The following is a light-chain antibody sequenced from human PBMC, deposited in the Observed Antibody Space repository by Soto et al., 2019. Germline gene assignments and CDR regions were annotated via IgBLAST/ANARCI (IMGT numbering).Light chain of an antibody. J-gene: IGKJ1*01. Sequence: DIEMTQSPSTLSASIGDGVTITCRASESISGWLAWYQQQPGKAPKLLIYDASNLESGVPSRFSGSGSGTEFTLAISSLQPDDFATYYCQQYNNYPRTLGQGTKVDIK. CDR1: ESISGW. CDR2: DAS. V-gene: IGKV1-5*01. CDR3: QQYNNYPRT.